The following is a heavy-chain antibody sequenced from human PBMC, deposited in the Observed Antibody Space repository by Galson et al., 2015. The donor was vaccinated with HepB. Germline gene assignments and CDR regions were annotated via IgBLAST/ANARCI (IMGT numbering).Heavy chain of an antibody. J-gene: IGHJ3*02. Sequence: SLRLSCAASGFPFSHAWMSWVRQAPGKGLEWIGRIKSKTHGGTTDYAAPVKGRFTISRDDSKNTLYLQMNSLKTEDSAVYYCTTDCGDDSSPFPSSDAFDNWCQGTMVTVSS. CDR1: GFPFSHAW. D-gene: IGHD3-22*01. CDR2: IKSKTHGGTT. V-gene: IGHV3-15*01. CDR3: TTDCGDDSSPFPSSDAFDN.